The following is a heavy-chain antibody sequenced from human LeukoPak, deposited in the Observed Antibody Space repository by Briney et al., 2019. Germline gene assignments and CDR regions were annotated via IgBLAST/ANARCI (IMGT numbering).Heavy chain of an antibody. V-gene: IGHV3-30*04. J-gene: IGHJ6*03. D-gene: IGHD3-10*01. CDR3: ASAGSGWYYYYMDV. CDR2: ISYDGTNK. CDR1: GFTFSSYA. Sequence: GGSLRLSCAASGFTFSSYAMHWVRQAPGKGLDWVAVISYDGTNKYYADSVKGRFTISRDNSKNTLYLQMNSLRAGDTAVYYCASAGSGWYYYYMDVWGKGTTVTVSS.